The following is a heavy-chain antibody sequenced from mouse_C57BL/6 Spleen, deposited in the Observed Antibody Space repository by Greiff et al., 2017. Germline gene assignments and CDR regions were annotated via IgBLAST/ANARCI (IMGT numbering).Heavy chain of an antibody. D-gene: IGHD1-1*01. CDR1: GYTFTSYW. CDR3: SRAYYYGSSYWFAY. V-gene: IGHV1-59*01. CDR2: IDPSDSYT. J-gene: IGHJ3*01. Sequence: QVQLQQPGAELVRPGTSVKLSCKASGYTFTSYWMHWVKQRPGQGLEWIGVIDPSDSYTNYNQKFKGKATLTVDTSSSTAYMQLSSLTSEDSAVYYCSRAYYYGSSYWFAYWGQVTLVTVSA.